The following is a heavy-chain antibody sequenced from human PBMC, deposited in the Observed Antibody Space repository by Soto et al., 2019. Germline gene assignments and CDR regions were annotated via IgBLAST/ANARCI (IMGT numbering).Heavy chain of an antibody. CDR2: IGSSDNII. J-gene: IGHJ4*02. Sequence: GGSLRLSCAASGFTFSDYYMSWIRQAPGKGLEWVSYIGSSDNIIYYADSVKGRFTISRDNAKNSLYLQMNSLRAEDTAVYYCARDLGYYESSGYFDYWGQGTLVTV. V-gene: IGHV3-11*01. D-gene: IGHD3-22*01. CDR3: ARDLGYYESSGYFDY. CDR1: GFTFSDYY.